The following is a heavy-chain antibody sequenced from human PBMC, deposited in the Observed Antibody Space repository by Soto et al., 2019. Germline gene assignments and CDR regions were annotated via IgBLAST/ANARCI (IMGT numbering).Heavy chain of an antibody. CDR3: ARAGSYRFDY. J-gene: IGHJ4*02. V-gene: IGHV3-74*01. Sequence: GGSLRLSCTPSGFSFSTYWMHWVRQAPGEGLAWVSRINMDGTTINYADSVKGRFTISRDNAKSTLYLQMNSLRDDDTAVYYCARAGSYRFDYWGLGTLVTVSS. CDR1: GFSFSTYW. CDR2: INMDGTTI. D-gene: IGHD3-16*02.